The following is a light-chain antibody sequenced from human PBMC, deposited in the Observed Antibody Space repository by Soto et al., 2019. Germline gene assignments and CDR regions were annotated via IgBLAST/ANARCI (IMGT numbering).Light chain of an antibody. CDR3: GAWDSSLPGVV. CDR2: DTT. V-gene: IGLV1-51*01. Sequence: QPVLTQPPSVSAAPGQKVTISCSGSSSNIANNYVSWYQQLPGTAPKLLIHDTTKRPSGIADRFSGSKSGSSATLDITGLQTGDEADYYCGAWDSSLPGVVFGGGTKLTVL. CDR1: SSNIANNY. J-gene: IGLJ3*02.